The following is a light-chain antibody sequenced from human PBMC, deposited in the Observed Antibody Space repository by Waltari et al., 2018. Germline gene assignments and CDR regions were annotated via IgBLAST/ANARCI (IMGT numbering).Light chain of an antibody. V-gene: IGKV1-5*03. CDR3: QQYQKSPWT. J-gene: IGKJ1*01. CDR1: QRLNNW. CDR2: KSS. Sequence: DIQMTQSPSTLSASVGDRVTITCRASQRLNNWLAWFQQKPGKAPQVLNYKSSILESGVPSGVTGSVSGTEFTLTISSLQPDDFGSYYCQQYQKSPWTFGQGTKVEIK.